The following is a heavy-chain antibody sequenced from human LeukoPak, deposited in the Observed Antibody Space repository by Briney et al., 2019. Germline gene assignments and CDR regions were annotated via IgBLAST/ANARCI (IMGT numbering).Heavy chain of an antibody. CDR1: GGSISSSSYY. D-gene: IGHD3-22*01. CDR2: IYYSGST. CDR3: ARDRDRRMYYYDSSGVDP. V-gene: IGHV4-39*07. J-gene: IGHJ5*02. Sequence: SETLSLTCTVSGGSISSSSYYWGWIRQPPGKGLEWIGSIYYSGSTYYNPSLKSRVTMSVDTSKNQFSLKLSSVTAADTAVYYCARDRDRRMYYYDSSGVDPWGQGTLVTVSS.